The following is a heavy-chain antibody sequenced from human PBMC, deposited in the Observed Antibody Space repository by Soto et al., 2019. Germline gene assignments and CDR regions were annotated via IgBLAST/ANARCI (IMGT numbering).Heavy chain of an antibody. J-gene: IGHJ6*02. V-gene: IGHV3-30*18. Sequence: QVQLVESGGGVVQPGRSLRLSCAASGFTFSSYGMHWVRQAPGKGLEWVAVISYDGSNKYYADSVKGRFTISRDNSKNTLYLQMNSLRAEDTAVYYCAKSSIAARRNYYYGMDVWGQGTTVTVSS. CDR1: GFTFSSYG. CDR2: ISYDGSNK. D-gene: IGHD6-6*01. CDR3: AKSSIAARRNYYYGMDV.